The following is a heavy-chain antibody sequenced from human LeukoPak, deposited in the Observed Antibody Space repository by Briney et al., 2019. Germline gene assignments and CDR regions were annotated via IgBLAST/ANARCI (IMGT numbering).Heavy chain of an antibody. J-gene: IGHJ6*02. CDR1: GGSISSYY. CDR3: ARGAVTTSGYYYYGMDV. V-gene: IGHV4-59*12. D-gene: IGHD4-4*01. Sequence: SETLSLTCTVSGGSISSYYWSWIRQPAGKGLEWIGYIYHSGSTYYNPSLKSRVTISVDRSKNQFSLKLSSVTAADTAVYYCARGAVTTSGYYYYGMDVWGQGTTVTVSS. CDR2: IYHSGST.